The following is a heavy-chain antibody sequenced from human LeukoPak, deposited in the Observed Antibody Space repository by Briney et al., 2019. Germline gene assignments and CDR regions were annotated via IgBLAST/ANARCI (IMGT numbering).Heavy chain of an antibody. CDR1: GGSFSGYY. CDR2: INHSGST. J-gene: IGHJ5*02. CDR3: ARGSRQGGDWFDP. Sequence: SETLSLTCAVYGGSFSGYYWSWIRQPPGKGLEWIGEINHSGSTHYNPSLKSRVTISVDTSKTQFSLKLSSVTAADTAVYYCARGSRQGGDWFDPWGQGTLVTVSS. V-gene: IGHV4-34*01. D-gene: IGHD3-10*01.